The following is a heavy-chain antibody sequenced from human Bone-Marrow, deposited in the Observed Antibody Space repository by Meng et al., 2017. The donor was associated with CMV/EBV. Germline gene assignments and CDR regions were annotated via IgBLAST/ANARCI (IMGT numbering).Heavy chain of an antibody. Sequence: SETLSLTCTVSGGSVSSGSYYWSWIRQPPGKGLEWIGEINHSGSTNYNPSLKSRVTISVDTSKNQFSLKLSSVTAADTAVYYCASIVVVPAVPDYRHFDPWGQGTLVTVSS. V-gene: IGHV4-61*01. D-gene: IGHD2-2*01. CDR3: ASIVVVPAVPDYRHFDP. CDR2: INHSGST. CDR1: GGSVSSGSYY. J-gene: IGHJ5*02.